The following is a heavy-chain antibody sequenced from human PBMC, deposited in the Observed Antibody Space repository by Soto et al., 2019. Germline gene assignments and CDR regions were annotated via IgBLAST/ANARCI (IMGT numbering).Heavy chain of an antibody. Sequence: EVQLVESGGGLVQPGGSLRLSCAASGFIVSNTYMSWVRQAPGKGLEWVSFIYSGGSTFYADSVKGRFTVSRDSSTNMLYLQMSSLTAEDTADYCGVNSMLSTTSVHYSGQGTLVTV. CDR2: IYSGGST. V-gene: IGHV3-66*01. CDR1: GFIVSNTY. CDR3: VNSMLSTTSVHY. J-gene: IGHJ4*02. D-gene: IGHD3-10*02.